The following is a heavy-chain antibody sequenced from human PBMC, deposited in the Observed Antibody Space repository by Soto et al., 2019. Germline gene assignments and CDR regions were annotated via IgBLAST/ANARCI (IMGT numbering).Heavy chain of an antibody. CDR1: GFTFSSYS. CDR3: ARVVSMGTVTRFDY. J-gene: IGHJ4*02. Sequence: EVQLVESGGGLVKPGGSLRLSCAASGFTFSSYSMNWVRQAPGKGLEWVSSISSSSSYIYYADSVKGRFTISRDNAKNSLYLQMNSLRAEDTAVYYCARVVSMGTVTRFDYWGQGTLVTVSS. V-gene: IGHV3-21*01. D-gene: IGHD4-17*01. CDR2: ISSSSSYI.